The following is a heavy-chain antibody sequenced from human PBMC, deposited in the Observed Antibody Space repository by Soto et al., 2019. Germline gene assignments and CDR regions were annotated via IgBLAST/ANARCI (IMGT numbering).Heavy chain of an antibody. CDR2: IWYDGSNK. CDR1: GFTFSSYG. CDR3: ARDFLDYGDYYYYYMDV. Sequence: QVQLVESGGGVVQPGRSLRVSCAASGFTFSSYGMHWVRQAPGKGLEWVAVIWYDGSNKYYADSVKGRFTISRDNSKNTLYLQMNSLRAEDTAVYYCARDFLDYGDYYYYYMDVWGKGTTVTVSS. V-gene: IGHV3-33*01. J-gene: IGHJ6*03. D-gene: IGHD4-17*01.